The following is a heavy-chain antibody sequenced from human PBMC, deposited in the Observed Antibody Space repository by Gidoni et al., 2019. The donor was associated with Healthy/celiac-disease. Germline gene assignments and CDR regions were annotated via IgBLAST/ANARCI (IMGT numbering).Heavy chain of an antibody. Sequence: EVQLVESGGGLVQPGGSLKLSCAASGCTVSGSAMHWVSQASGKGLEWVGRIRSKANSSATAYAASVKGRFTISRDDSKNTAYLQMNSLKTEDTAVYYCMGSHDYGDYGLWFDPWGQGTLVTVSS. D-gene: IGHD4-17*01. V-gene: IGHV3-73*02. J-gene: IGHJ5*02. CDR3: MGSHDYGDYGLWFDP. CDR2: IRSKANSSAT. CDR1: GCTVSGSA.